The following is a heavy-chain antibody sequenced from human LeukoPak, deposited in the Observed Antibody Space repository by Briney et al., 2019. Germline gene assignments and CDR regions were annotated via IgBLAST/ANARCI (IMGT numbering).Heavy chain of an antibody. D-gene: IGHD6-13*01. CDR3: ATEIGVSAASFDV. CDR2: IKQDGSEK. V-gene: IGHV3-7*03. J-gene: IGHJ3*01. CDR1: GFTFSNYW. Sequence: GGSLRLSCAASGFTFSNYWMSWVRQAPGKGLEWVANIKQDGSEKYYVDSVKGRFTISRDNAKNSLYLQMNSLRADDSALYYCATEIGVSAASFDVWGQGTMVTVSS.